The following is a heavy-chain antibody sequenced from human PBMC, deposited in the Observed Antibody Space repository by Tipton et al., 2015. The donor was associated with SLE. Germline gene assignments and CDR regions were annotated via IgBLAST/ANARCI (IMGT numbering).Heavy chain of an antibody. Sequence: TLSLTCSVSGGSISNYYWSWIRQPAGKGLEWIGRIYRSGSTDYNTSLKSRVTMSVDTSRNRFSLKLTSVTAADAAVYYCARHERWPHFDYWGQGTLVTVSS. V-gene: IGHV4-4*07. CDR2: IYRSGST. CDR1: GGSISNYY. CDR3: ARHERWPHFDY. J-gene: IGHJ4*02. D-gene: IGHD6-19*01.